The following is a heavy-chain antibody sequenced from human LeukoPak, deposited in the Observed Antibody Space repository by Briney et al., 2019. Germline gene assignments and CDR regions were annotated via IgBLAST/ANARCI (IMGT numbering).Heavy chain of an antibody. J-gene: IGHJ1*01. V-gene: IGHV3-23*01. Sequence: GGSLRLSCAASGFTFSTFAMIWVRQPPGKGLEWVSVIGTSDDTYYADSVKGRFTISRDNSKNTLSLQMNSLRAEDTALYYCAKNPPGGYFQDWGQGTLVTVSS. D-gene: IGHD2-15*01. CDR3: AKNPPGGYFQD. CDR1: GFTFSTFA. CDR2: IGTSDDT.